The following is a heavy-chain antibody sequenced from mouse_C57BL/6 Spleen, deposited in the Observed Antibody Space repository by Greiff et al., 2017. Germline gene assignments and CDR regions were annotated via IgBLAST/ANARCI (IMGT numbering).Heavy chain of an antibody. J-gene: IGHJ3*01. CDR1: GYTFTSYW. Sequence: QVQLQQPGAELVMPGASVKLSCKASGYTFTSYWMHWVKQRPGQGLEWIGEIDPSDSYTNYNQKFKGKSTLTVDKSSSTAYMQLSSLTSEDSAVYYCAREGLRRESFAYWGQGTLGTVSA. CDR2: IDPSDSYT. CDR3: AREGLRRESFAY. D-gene: IGHD2-4*01. V-gene: IGHV1-69*01.